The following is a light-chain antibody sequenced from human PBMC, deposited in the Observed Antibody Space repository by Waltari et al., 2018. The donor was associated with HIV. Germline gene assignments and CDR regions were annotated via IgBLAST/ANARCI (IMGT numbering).Light chain of an antibody. CDR1: SSNIGTNT. J-gene: IGLJ2*01. CDR2: RND. CDR3: ASRDDSLSVHVI. V-gene: IGLV1-47*01. Sequence: QSVLSQPPSASGTPGQRVTISCSGCSSNIGTNTVYLYQQFAGTAPKLLIYRNDQRPSGVPDRFSGSKSGTSASLVISGLRSEDEADYYCASRDDSLSVHVIFGGGTKLTVL.